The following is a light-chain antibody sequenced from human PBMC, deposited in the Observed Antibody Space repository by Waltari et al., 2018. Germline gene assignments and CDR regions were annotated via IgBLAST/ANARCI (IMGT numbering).Light chain of an antibody. CDR2: GAI. V-gene: IGLV1-40*01. CDR3: QSYDSSLSGSV. CDR1: SSNIGAGSG. J-gene: IGLJ1*01. Sequence: QSVLTQPPSVSGPPGQRVPISCTWTSSNIGAGSGLHWYQQLPGTAPKLLIYGAINRPSGVPDRFSGSKSGASASLAITGLQAEDEADYYCQSYDSSLSGSVFGTGTRVTVL.